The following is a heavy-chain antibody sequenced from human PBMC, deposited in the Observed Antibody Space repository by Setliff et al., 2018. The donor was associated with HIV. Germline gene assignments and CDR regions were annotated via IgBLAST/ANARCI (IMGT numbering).Heavy chain of an antibody. CDR3: ARDRICSGGSCYVGWFDP. D-gene: IGHD2-15*01. J-gene: IGHJ5*02. CDR1: GGSISSGTYY. V-gene: IGHV4-61*09. CDR2: IYTSGTT. Sequence: SETLSLTCTVSGGSISSGTYYWSWIRQPAGKGLEWIGHIYTSGTTNYNPSLKSRVTISLDTSKNQFSLKLSSVTAADTAVYYCARDRICSGGSCYVGWFDPLGQGTLVTVSS.